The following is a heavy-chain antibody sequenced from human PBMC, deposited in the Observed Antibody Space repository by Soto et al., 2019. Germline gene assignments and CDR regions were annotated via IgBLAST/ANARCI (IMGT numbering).Heavy chain of an antibody. V-gene: IGHV4-39*01. CDR1: GGSISSSSYY. J-gene: IGHJ6*03. Sequence: PSETLSLTCTVSGGSISSSSYYWGWIRQPPGKGLEWIGSIYYSGSTYYNPSLKSRVTISVDTSKNLFSLKLSSVTAADTAVYYCATPPYDFWSGYYALDYYYYMDVWGKGTTVTVSS. D-gene: IGHD3-3*01. CDR3: ATPPYDFWSGYYALDYYYYMDV. CDR2: IYYSGST.